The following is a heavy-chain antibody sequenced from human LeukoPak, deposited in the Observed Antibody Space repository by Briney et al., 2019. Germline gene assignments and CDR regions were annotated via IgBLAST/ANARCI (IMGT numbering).Heavy chain of an antibody. Sequence: GESLKISCKGSGYSFTSYWISWVRQMPGKGLEWMGRIDPSDSYTNYSPSFQGHVTISADKSISTAYLQWSSLKASDTAMYYCARSSVQYYDFIRGFGPRGQGALVTVSS. J-gene: IGHJ5*02. V-gene: IGHV5-10-1*01. CDR2: IDPSDSYT. CDR1: GYSFTSYW. D-gene: IGHD3/OR15-3a*01. CDR3: ARSSVQYYDFIRGFGP.